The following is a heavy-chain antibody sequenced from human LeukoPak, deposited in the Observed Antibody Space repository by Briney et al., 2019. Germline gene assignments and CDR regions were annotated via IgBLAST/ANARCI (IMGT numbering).Heavy chain of an antibody. CDR2: INPSGGST. CDR3: ATDRDCSSSSCYPLNFDY. Sequence: ASVKVSCKASGYTFTSYYMHWVRQAPGQGLEWMGIINPSGGSTNYAQKFQERVTITRDVSTSTAYMELSSLRSEDTAVYYCATDRDCSSSSCYPLNFDYWGQGTLVTVSS. V-gene: IGHV1-46*01. J-gene: IGHJ4*02. D-gene: IGHD2-2*01. CDR1: GYTFTSYY.